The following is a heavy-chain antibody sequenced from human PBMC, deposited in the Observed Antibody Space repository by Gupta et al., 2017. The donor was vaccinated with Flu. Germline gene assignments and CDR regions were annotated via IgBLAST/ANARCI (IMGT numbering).Heavy chain of an antibody. CDR2: IIPIFGTA. CDR1: GGTFSSYA. Sequence: QVQLVQSGAEVKKPGSSVKVSCKASGGTFSSYAISWVRQAPGQGLEWMGGIIPIFGTANYAQKFQGRVTITADESTSTAYMELSSLRSEDTAVYYCARDSGLGTTVTTRGLSFDYWGQGTLVTVSS. CDR3: ARDSGLGTTVTTRGLSFDY. V-gene: IGHV1-69*01. D-gene: IGHD4-17*01. J-gene: IGHJ4*02.